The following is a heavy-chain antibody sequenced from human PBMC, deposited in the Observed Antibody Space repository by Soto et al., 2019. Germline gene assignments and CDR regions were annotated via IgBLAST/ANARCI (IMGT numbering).Heavy chain of an antibody. Sequence: EVQLVESGGGLVKPGGSLRLSCAASGFTFSSYSMNWVRQAPGKGLEWVSSISSSSSYIYYADSVKGRFTISRDNAKNSLYQQMISLRAEDTAVEYCARRVVGVAATGAFDIWGQGTMVTVAS. CDR1: GFTFSSYS. CDR2: ISSSSSYI. J-gene: IGHJ3*02. CDR3: ARRVVGVAATGAFDI. D-gene: IGHD2-15*01. V-gene: IGHV3-21*01.